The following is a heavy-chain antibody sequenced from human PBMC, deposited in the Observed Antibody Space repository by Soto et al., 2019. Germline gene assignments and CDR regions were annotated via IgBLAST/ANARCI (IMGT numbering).Heavy chain of an antibody. CDR2: ISAYNGNT. CDR1: CYTFTSYG. V-gene: IGHV1-18*01. D-gene: IGHD6-19*01. CDR3: ATSIAVAGTGAFDI. J-gene: IGHJ3*02. Sequence: ASVKVSCKDSCYTFTSYGISWVRPAPGQGLEWMGWISAYNGNTNYAQKLQGRVTMTTDTSTSTAYMELRSLRSDDTAVYYCATSIAVAGTGAFDIWGQGTMVTVSS.